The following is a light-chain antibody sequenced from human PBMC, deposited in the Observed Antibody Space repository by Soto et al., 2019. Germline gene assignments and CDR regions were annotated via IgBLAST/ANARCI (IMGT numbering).Light chain of an antibody. CDR1: SSDVGGYNY. Sequence: QSVLTQPASVSGSPGQSITISCTGTSSDVGGYNYVSWYQQHPGKAPKLMIYEVSNRPSGVSNRFSGSKSGNTASLTISGLQTEDEADYYCTSYTITSKVFGTGTKLTVL. CDR3: TSYTITSKV. V-gene: IGLV2-14*01. J-gene: IGLJ1*01. CDR2: EVS.